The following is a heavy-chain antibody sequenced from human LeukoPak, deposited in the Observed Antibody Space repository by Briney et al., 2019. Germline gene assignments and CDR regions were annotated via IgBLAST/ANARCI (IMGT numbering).Heavy chain of an antibody. J-gene: IGHJ4*02. D-gene: IGHD3-9*01. CDR3: AREAYDILSGYSRGFDN. CDR1: GGSISSGSYY. CDR2: IYTSGST. V-gene: IGHV4-61*02. Sequence: SETLSLTCTVSGGSISSGSYYWSWIRQPAGKELEWIGRIYTSGSTNYNPSLKSRVTISVATSKKQFSLKLSSVTAADTAVYYCAREAYDILSGYSRGFDNWGQGTLVTVSS.